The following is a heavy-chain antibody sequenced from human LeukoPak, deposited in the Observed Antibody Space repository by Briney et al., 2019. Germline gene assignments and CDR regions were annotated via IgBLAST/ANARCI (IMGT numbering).Heavy chain of an antibody. CDR1: GGSISSHY. CDR3: ATIKRGNIFGYFDF. J-gene: IGHJ4*02. Sequence: PSETLSLTCTVSGGSISSHYWSWIRQPPGKGLEWIGYLYDYGRTKHSPSLNSRLTLSADTSKNQFSLRLSSVTAADTAVYFCATIKRGNIFGYFDFWGQGILVAVSS. D-gene: IGHD5-18*01. V-gene: IGHV4-59*11. CDR2: LYDYGRT.